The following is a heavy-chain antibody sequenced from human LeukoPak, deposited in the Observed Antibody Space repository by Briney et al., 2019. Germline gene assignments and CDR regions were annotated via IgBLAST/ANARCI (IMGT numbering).Heavy chain of an antibody. CDR1: GFTFSGSA. V-gene: IGHV3-73*01. CDR3: RASVVTASNWFDP. D-gene: IGHD2-21*02. Sequence: GGSLRLSCAASGFTFSGSAMHWVRQASGKGLEWVGRIRSKANSYATAYAASVKGRFTISRDDSKNTAYLQMNSLKTEDTAVYYCRASVVTASNWFDPGGQGTLVTVSS. J-gene: IGHJ5*02. CDR2: IRSKANSYAT.